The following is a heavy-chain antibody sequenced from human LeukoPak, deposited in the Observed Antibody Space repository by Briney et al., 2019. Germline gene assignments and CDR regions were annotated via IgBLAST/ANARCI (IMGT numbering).Heavy chain of an antibody. V-gene: IGHV3-21*01. J-gene: IGHJ5*02. CDR2: ISTSRYI. D-gene: IGHD6-19*01. Sequence: PGGSLRLSCAASGFTFSGYTMNWVRQAPGKGLEWISSISTSRYIYYADSVKGRFTISRDNAKNSLYLQMNSLRAEDTAVYYCARDRAGISVANCFDPWGQGTLVTVSS. CDR3: ARDRAGISVANCFDP. CDR1: GFTFSGYT.